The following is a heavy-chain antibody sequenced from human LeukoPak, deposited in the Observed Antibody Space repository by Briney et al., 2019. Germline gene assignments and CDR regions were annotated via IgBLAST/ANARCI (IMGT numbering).Heavy chain of an antibody. J-gene: IGHJ2*01. V-gene: IGHV3-30-3*01. D-gene: IGHD2-2*01. CDR1: GFTFSSYA. CDR3: AKGYIVVGRQWYLDL. Sequence: GGSLRLSCAASGFTFSSYAMHWVRQAPGKGLEWVAVISYDGSNKYYADSVKGRFTISRDNSKNTLYLQMNSLRAEDTAVYYCAKGYIVVGRQWYLDLWGRGTLVGVSS. CDR2: ISYDGSNK.